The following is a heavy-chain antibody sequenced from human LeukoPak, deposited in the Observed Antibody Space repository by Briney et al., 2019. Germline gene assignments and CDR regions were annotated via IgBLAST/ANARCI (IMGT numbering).Heavy chain of an antibody. Sequence: PSETLSLTCTVSGGSISSYYWSWLRQPPGKGLEYIGYIYFSGSTNYNPSLKSRVTISVDTSKNQFSLKLSSVTAADTAVYYCARDCDYDSSGYYSPLFFDYWGQGTLVTVSS. CDR2: IYFSGST. CDR1: GGSISSYY. CDR3: ARDCDYDSSGYYSPLFFDY. J-gene: IGHJ4*02. D-gene: IGHD3-22*01. V-gene: IGHV4-59*01.